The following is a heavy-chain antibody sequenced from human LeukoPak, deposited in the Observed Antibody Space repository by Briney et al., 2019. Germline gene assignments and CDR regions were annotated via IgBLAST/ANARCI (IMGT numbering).Heavy chain of an antibody. CDR3: ARGSNWNFGL. CDR1: GGSFSGYY. Sequence: SETLSLTCAVYGGSFSGYYWSWIRQPPGKGLEWIGEINHSGSTNYNPSLKSRVTISVDTSKNQFSLKLSSVTAADTAVYYCARGSNWNFGLWGQGTLVTVSS. D-gene: IGHD1-20*01. J-gene: IGHJ5*02. CDR2: INHSGST. V-gene: IGHV4-34*01.